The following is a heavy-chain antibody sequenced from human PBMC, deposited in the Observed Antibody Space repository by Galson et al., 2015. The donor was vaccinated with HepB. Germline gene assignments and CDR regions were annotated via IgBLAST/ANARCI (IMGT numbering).Heavy chain of an antibody. CDR1: GFTFGTYW. CDR3: VRVGSSWYSYLDS. D-gene: IGHD6-13*01. CDR2: IKQDGSEK. V-gene: IGHV3-7*03. J-gene: IGHJ4*02. Sequence: SLRLSCAASGFTFGTYWMTWVRQAPGKGLEWVANIKQDGSEKNYVDSVKGRFTISRDNAKNSLFLQMNSLRAEDTAVYYCVRVGSSWYSYLDSWGQGTLVTVSS.